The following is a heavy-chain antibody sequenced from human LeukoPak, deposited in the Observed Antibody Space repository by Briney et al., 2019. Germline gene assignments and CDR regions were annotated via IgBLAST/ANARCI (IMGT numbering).Heavy chain of an antibody. CDR3: ARDNYYYGSGGKTEYYYYGMDV. CDR1: GFTFSSYS. Sequence: PGGSLRLSCAASGFTFSSYSMNWVRQAPGKGLEWVSSISSSSSYIYYADSVKGRFTISRDNAKNSLYLQMNSLRAEDTAVYYCARDNYYYGSGGKTEYYYYGMDVWGQGTTVTVSS. J-gene: IGHJ6*02. CDR2: ISSSSSYI. V-gene: IGHV3-21*01. D-gene: IGHD3-10*01.